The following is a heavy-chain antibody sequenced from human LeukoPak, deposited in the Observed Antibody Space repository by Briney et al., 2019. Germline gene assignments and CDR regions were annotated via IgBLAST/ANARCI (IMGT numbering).Heavy chain of an antibody. D-gene: IGHD2-2*01. CDR2: IYPGDSDT. J-gene: IGHJ3*02. Sequence: GASVKVSCKASGYTFTSYWIGWVRQMPGKGLERMGIIYPGDSDTRYSPSFQGQVTISADKSISTAYLQWSSLKASDTAMYYCARQRNIVVVSYAFDIWGQGTMVTVSS. CDR3: ARQRNIVVVSYAFDI. V-gene: IGHV5-51*01. CDR1: GYTFTSYW.